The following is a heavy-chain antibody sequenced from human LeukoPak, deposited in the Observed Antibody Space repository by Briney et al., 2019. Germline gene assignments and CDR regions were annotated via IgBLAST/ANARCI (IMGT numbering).Heavy chain of an antibody. CDR1: GGSISNYY. V-gene: IGHV4-59*01. CDR3: ARHVGYYGSGSYLTYFDY. D-gene: IGHD3-10*01. CDR2: IYYSGNT. Sequence: SETLSLTCTVSGGSISNYYWSWIRQPPGKGLEWMGYIYYSGNTNYNPSLKSRVTISVDTSKNQFSLKLNSVTAADTAVYYCARHVGYYGSGSYLTYFDYWGQGTLVTVSS. J-gene: IGHJ4*02.